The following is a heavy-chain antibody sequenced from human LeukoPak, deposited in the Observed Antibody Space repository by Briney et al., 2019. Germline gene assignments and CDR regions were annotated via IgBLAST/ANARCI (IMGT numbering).Heavy chain of an antibody. D-gene: IGHD3-10*01. Sequence: GGSLRLSCAASGFTFSRYWMSWVRQAPGRGLEWVANIKHDGSQKFYVDSVKGRITISRDNAKNSLYLQMTSLRAEDTAVYYCARDGMGGIKAFDIWGQGTMVTVSS. V-gene: IGHV3-7*05. J-gene: IGHJ3*02. CDR1: GFTFSRYW. CDR3: ARDGMGGIKAFDI. CDR2: IKHDGSQK.